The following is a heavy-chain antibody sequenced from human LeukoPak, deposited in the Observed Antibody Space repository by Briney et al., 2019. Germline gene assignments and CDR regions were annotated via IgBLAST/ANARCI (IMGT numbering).Heavy chain of an antibody. Sequence: PSETLSLPCAVYGGSFSGYYWSWIRQPPGKGLEWIGEINHSGSTIYNPSLKSRITISVDTSKNQFSLKLRSVTAADTAVYYCARVLPGDYVWYFDYWGQGTLVTVSS. D-gene: IGHD3-16*01. CDR3: ARVLPGDYVWYFDY. V-gene: IGHV4-34*01. CDR2: INHSGST. CDR1: GGSFSGYY. J-gene: IGHJ4*02.